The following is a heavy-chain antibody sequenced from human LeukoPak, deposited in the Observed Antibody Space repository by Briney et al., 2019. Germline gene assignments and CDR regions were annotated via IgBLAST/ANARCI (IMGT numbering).Heavy chain of an antibody. CDR3: ARTHYSSGWIDY. CDR1: GGTFSSYL. J-gene: IGHJ4*02. CDR2: INPNSGGT. D-gene: IGHD6-19*01. V-gene: IGHV1-2*02. Sequence: ASVKVSCKASGGTFSSYLISWVRQAPGQGLEWMGWINPNSGGTNYAQKFQGRVTMTRDTSISTAYMELSRLRSDDTAVYYCARTHYSSGWIDYWGQGTLVTVSS.